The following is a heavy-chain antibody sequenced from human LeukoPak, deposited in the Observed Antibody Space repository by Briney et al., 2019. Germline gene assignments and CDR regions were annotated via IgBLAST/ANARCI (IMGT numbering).Heavy chain of an antibody. Sequence: SETLSLTCTVSGGSISTYYWSWIRQPPGKGLEWIGYVYYSGSTNYNPSLKSRVTISVDTSKNQFSLKLSSVTAADTAVYYCARGGNCGGGTCYSDRGWFDPWGQGTLVTVSS. D-gene: IGHD2-15*01. V-gene: IGHV4-59*01. CDR3: ARGGNCGGGTCYSDRGWFDP. J-gene: IGHJ5*02. CDR2: VYYSGST. CDR1: GGSISTYY.